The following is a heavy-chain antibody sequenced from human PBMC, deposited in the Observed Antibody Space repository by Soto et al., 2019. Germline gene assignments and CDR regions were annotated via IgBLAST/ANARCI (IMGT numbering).Heavy chain of an antibody. V-gene: IGHV3-30*03. D-gene: IGHD2-21*02. CDR1: GFSFNTSG. CDR2: IAFDGSQE. Sequence: GGSLRLSCAASGFSFNTSGMHWVRQAPGKGLEWVAVIAFDGSQEFYGDSVRGRFTISRDNSKNTLFLQMKSLTPEDTAVYYCATKVRVTNYLYYGMDVWGQGTTVTVS. CDR3: ATKVRVTNYLYYGMDV. J-gene: IGHJ6*02.